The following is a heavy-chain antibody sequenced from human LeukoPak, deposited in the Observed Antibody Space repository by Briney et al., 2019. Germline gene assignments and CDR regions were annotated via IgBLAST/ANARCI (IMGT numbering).Heavy chain of an antibody. CDR2: IYISGTT. J-gene: IGHJ5*02. CDR1: GGSISTYY. CDR3: ARERTSCTNGVCRTPRWFDP. V-gene: IGHV4-4*07. Sequence: SETLSLTCTVSGGSISTYYWTWIRQPAGKGLEWIGHIYISGTTNYRPSLKSRVTMSVDTSKNQFSLKLSSVTAADTAVYYCARERTSCTNGVCRTPRWFDPWGQGILVTVSS. D-gene: IGHD2-8*01.